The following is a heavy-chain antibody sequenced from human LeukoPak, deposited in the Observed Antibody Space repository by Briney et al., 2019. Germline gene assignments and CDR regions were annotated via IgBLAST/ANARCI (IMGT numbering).Heavy chain of an antibody. J-gene: IGHJ4*02. CDR1: GFTFSSYW. Sequence: GGSLRLSCAASGFTFSSYWMHWVRHAPGKGLVWVSRINSDGSSTSYADSVKGRFTISRDNAKNTLYLQMNSLRAEDTAVYYCAREGGYGSFDYWGQGTLVTVSS. CDR3: AREGGYGSFDY. CDR2: INSDGSST. D-gene: IGHD6-25*01. V-gene: IGHV3-74*01.